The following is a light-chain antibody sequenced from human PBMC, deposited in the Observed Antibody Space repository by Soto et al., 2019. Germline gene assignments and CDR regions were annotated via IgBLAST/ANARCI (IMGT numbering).Light chain of an antibody. CDR1: QSIRNY. V-gene: IGKV3-11*01. J-gene: IGKJ3*01. CDR3: QQRSNWPLT. Sequence: EIVLTQSPATLSLSPGERATLSCRASQSIRNYLAWYQQKPGQSPRLLIYDASNRATDVPARFSGSGSGTDFTLSISSLVPEDFAVYFCQQRSNWPLTFGPGTKVDIK. CDR2: DAS.